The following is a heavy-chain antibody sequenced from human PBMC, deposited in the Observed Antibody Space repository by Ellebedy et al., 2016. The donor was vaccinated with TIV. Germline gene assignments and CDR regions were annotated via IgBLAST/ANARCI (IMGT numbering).Heavy chain of an antibody. CDR1: GISVSSSY. Sequence: PGGSLRLSCAGSGISVSSSYMTWVRQAPGRGLECVSVVYSGGSTYYADSVKGRFTISRDSFKNTLYLQMNNLRAEDTAVYYCARDKGNEQQLTSYSYYYYGMDVWGQGTTVTVSS. V-gene: IGHV3-53*01. CDR3: ARDKGNEQQLTSYSYYYYGMDV. J-gene: IGHJ6*02. D-gene: IGHD6-13*01. CDR2: VYSGGST.